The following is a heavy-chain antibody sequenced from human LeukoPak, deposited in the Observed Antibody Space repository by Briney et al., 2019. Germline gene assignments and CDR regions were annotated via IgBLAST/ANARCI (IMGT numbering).Heavy chain of an antibody. CDR2: ISYDGSNK. D-gene: IGHD6-19*01. J-gene: IGHJ4*02. V-gene: IGHV3-30*18. CDR3: AKDISLYSSGWYGYDY. CDR1: GFTFSSYG. Sequence: GGSLRLSCAASGFTFSSYGMHWVRQAPGKGLEWVAVISYDGSNKYYADSVKGRFTISRDNSKNTLYLQMNSLRAEDTAVYYCAKDISLYSSGWYGYDYWGQGTLVTVSS.